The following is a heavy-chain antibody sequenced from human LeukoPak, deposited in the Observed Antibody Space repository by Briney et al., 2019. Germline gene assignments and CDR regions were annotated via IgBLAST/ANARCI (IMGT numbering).Heavy chain of an antibody. CDR3: ARDRSSGSYYRDAFDI. D-gene: IGHD1-26*01. CDR2: SNSDGSST. V-gene: IGHV3-74*01. Sequence: PGGSLRLSCAASGFTFKTYWMHWVRQAPGKGLVWVSHSNSDGSSTSYADSVKGRFTISRDNSKNTLYLQMNSLRAEDTAVYYCARDRSSGSYYRDAFDIWGQGTMVTVSS. J-gene: IGHJ3*02. CDR1: GFTFKTYW.